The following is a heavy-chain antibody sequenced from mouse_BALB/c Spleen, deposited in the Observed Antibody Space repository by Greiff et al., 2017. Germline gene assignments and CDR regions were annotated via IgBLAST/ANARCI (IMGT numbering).Heavy chain of an antibody. CDR1: GYSITSGYY. CDR3: ASGVPSMDY. Sequence: EVQLQESGPGLVKPSQSLSLTCSVTGYSITSGYYWNWIRQFPGNKLEWMGYISYDGSNNYNPSLKNRISITRDTSKNQFFLKLNSVTTEDTATYYCASGVPSMDYWGQGTSVTVSS. J-gene: IGHJ4*01. V-gene: IGHV3-6*02. D-gene: IGHD2-14*01. CDR2: ISYDGSN.